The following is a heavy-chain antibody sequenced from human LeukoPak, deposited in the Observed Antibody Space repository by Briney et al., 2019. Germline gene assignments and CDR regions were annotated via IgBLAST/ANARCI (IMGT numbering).Heavy chain of an antibody. V-gene: IGHV4-59*12. D-gene: IGHD3-22*01. Sequence: PSETLSLTCTVSGGSISSYYWSWIRQPPGKGLEWIGYIYYSGSTNYNPSLKSRVTISVDTSKNQFSLKLSSVTAADTAVYYCARGDYDTHPTSYYMDVWGKGTTVTVSS. CDR1: GGSISSYY. J-gene: IGHJ6*03. CDR3: ARGDYDTHPTSYYMDV. CDR2: IYYSGST.